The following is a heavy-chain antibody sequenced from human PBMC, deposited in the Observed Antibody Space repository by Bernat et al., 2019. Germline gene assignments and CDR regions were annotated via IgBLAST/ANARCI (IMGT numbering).Heavy chain of an antibody. CDR1: AGSISSSLYY. D-gene: IGHD2-15*01. J-gene: IGHJ4*02. CDR2: IYYSGDT. Sequence: QLQLQESGPGLVKPSETLSLTCTVSAGSISSSLYYCAWIRQPPGKGLEWVGSIYYSGDTYYNPSLKSRVTMSVDTSKNQFSLKLSSVTAADTATYYCARRLTRVVAPTYYFDYWGQGTLVTVSS. V-gene: IGHV4-39*01. CDR3: ARRLTRVVAPTYYFDY.